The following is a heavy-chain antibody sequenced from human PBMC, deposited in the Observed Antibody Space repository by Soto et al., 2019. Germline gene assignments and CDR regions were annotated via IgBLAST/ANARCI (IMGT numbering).Heavy chain of an antibody. J-gene: IGHJ5*02. V-gene: IGHV4-59*01. Sequence: SETLSLTCTVSGGSISSYYWSWIRQPPGKGLEWIGYIYYSGSTNYNPSLKSRVTISVDTSKNQFSLKLSSVTAADTAVYYCARDKGYDLNWFDPWGQGTLVTVSS. CDR3: ARDKGYDLNWFDP. D-gene: IGHD5-12*01. CDR2: IYYSGST. CDR1: GGSISSYY.